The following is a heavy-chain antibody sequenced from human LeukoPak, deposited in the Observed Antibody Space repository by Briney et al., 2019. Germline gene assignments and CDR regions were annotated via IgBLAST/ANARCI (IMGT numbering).Heavy chain of an antibody. D-gene: IGHD2-8*01. Sequence: GGSLRLSCAASGFTFSSYWMHWVRQAPGKGLVWVSRINSDGSSTSYADSVKGRFTISRDNAKNTLYLQMNSLRAEDTAVYYCARGPKRAYCTNGVCYFDYWGQGTLVTVSS. J-gene: IGHJ4*02. CDR3: ARGPKRAYCTNGVCYFDY. CDR2: INSDGSST. V-gene: IGHV3-74*01. CDR1: GFTFSSYW.